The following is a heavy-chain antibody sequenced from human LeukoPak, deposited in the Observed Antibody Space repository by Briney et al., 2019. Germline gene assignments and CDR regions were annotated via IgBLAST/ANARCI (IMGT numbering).Heavy chain of an antibody. V-gene: IGHV3-20*04. CDR1: GFTFDNSG. Sequence: GGSLRLSCAASGFTFDNSGLTWCVQAPGKGRVGGTGVIWVAVRTGYAHSAKGRFTISRDNAKNPLSLQMNSLSVEDTASYYCAREGYSYDDIGYWGQGTLVTVSS. J-gene: IGHJ4*02. CDR2: VIWVAVRT. CDR3: AREGYSYDDIGY. D-gene: IGHD5-18*01.